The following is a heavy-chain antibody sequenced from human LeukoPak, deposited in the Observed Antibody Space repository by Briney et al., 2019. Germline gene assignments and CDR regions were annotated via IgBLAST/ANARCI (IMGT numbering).Heavy chain of an antibody. J-gene: IGHJ4*02. CDR3: ARDIVYLIDEDYG. CDR1: GSSFNTYY. V-gene: IGHV4-4*07. Sequence: SSGTLSLTCSVSGSSFNTYYWSWIRQPAGKGLEWIGRIHTSGSADYSPSLQSRVTISVDMSKKEFSLKLTSVTAADTAVYYCARDIVYLIDEDYGWGQGILVTVSS. D-gene: IGHD4-17*01. CDR2: IHTSGSA.